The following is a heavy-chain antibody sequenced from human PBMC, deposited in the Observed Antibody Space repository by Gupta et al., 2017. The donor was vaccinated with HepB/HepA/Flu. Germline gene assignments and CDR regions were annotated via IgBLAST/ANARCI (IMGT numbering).Heavy chain of an antibody. CDR1: GFTFTNYA. J-gene: IGHJ4*02. D-gene: IGHD3-10*01. Sequence: EVQLLDSGGGLVQPGGSLRLSCAASGFTFTNYALSWVRHVPGKGLEWVSAISPNGINTYYPDSVKGRFTVSRDNSKNTLFLQMNSLRADDTAVYYCAKALMSSSGTGRFFDSWGQGILVTVSS. CDR2: ISPNGINT. V-gene: IGHV3-23*01. CDR3: AKALMSSSGTGRFFDS.